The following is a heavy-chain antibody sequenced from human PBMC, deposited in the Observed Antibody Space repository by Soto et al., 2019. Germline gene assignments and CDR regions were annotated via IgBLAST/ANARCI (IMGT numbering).Heavy chain of an antibody. CDR1: GFTFDTFA. D-gene: IGHD1-1*01. V-gene: IGHV3-30-3*01. Sequence: QVHLVESGGSVVQPGRSLRLSCAASGFTFDTFAIHWVRQTPGKVLEWVALISYDGYNTYYADSVKGRFTISRDNSKNTLYLQMTSLRPDDTGVYYCARVNPGHNLYYYYGLDVWGQGTSVTVSS. CDR2: ISYDGYNT. J-gene: IGHJ6*02. CDR3: ARVNPGHNLYYYYGLDV.